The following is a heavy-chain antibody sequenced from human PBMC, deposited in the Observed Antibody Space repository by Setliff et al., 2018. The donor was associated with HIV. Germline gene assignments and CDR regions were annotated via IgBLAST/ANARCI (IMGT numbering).Heavy chain of an antibody. J-gene: IGHJ6*03. V-gene: IGHV1-69*13. CDR1: GGTFSSYP. Sequence: SVKVSCKASGGTFSSYPISWVRQAPGQGLEWMGGIIPIFGTTHYAQKFQGRVTVTADESTSTAYMQLSSLRSDDTAVNYCARGRNYDSSGYGDYYYYMDVWGKGTTVTVSS. CDR3: ARGRNYDSSGYGDYYYYMDV. D-gene: IGHD3-22*01. CDR2: IIPIFGTT.